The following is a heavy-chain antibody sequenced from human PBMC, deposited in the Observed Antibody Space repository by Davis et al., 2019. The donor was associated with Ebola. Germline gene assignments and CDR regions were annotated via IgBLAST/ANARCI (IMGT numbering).Heavy chain of an antibody. CDR3: ATPSSSNRGY. J-gene: IGHJ4*02. CDR1: GFTFSSYS. Sequence: GESLKISCAASGFTFSSYSMNWVRQAPGKGLEWVSYISSSSSTIYYADSVKGRFTISRDNAKNSLYLQMNSLRAEDTAVYYCATPSSSNRGYWGQGTLVTVSS. CDR2: ISSSSSTI. D-gene: IGHD6-13*01. V-gene: IGHV3-48*04.